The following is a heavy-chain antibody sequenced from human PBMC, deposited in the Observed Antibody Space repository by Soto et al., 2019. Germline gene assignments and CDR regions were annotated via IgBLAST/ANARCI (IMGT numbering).Heavy chain of an antibody. CDR1: GYTFTGYY. J-gene: IGHJ6*02. V-gene: IGHV1-2*02. Sequence: ASVKVSCKASGYTFTGYYMHWVRQAPGQGLEWMGWINPNSGGTNYAQRFQGRVTMTRDTSISTAYMELSRLRSDDTAVYYCAIGYCSGGSCYSGAQIYYYGMDVWGQGTTVTVSS. CDR3: AIGYCSGGSCYSGAQIYYYGMDV. D-gene: IGHD2-15*01. CDR2: INPNSGGT.